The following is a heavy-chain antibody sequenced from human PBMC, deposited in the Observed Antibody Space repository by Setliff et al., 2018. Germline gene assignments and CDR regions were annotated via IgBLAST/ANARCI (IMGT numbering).Heavy chain of an antibody. Sequence: SLRLSCAASGFTFSSYWMTWVRQAPGKGLEWVANINQGGGEQFYVDSVRGRFIISRDNAKNSLYLHMSSLRADDTAVYYCSRDVYDFRTGQADPWGQGTLVTVSS. J-gene: IGHJ5*02. V-gene: IGHV3-7*01. CDR1: GFTFSSYW. D-gene: IGHD3-3*01. CDR3: SRDVYDFRTGQADP. CDR2: INQGGGEQ.